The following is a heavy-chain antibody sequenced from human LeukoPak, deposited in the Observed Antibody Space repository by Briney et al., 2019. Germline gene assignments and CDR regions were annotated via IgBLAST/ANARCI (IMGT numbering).Heavy chain of an antibody. CDR3: ARVEYSGWNLEY. CDR2: INQGGSVQ. J-gene: IGHJ4*02. D-gene: IGHD5-12*01. CDR1: GFTFRRYW. V-gene: IGHV3-7*01. Sequence: GGSLRLSCAASGFTFRRYWMSWVRQAPGKGLEWVANINQGGSVQYYMDSVKGRFTISRDDAKNSLYVQMNSLRDEDTAVYYCARVEYSGWNLEYWGQGTLVTVSS.